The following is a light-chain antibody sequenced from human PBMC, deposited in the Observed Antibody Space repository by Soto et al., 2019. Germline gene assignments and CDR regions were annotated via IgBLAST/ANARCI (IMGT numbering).Light chain of an antibody. CDR1: QSVSSN. CDR2: GAS. J-gene: IGKJ2*01. V-gene: IGKV3-15*01. CDR3: QQDNNWPPTVS. Sequence: EIVMTKSPATLSVSPGERATLSCRASQSVSSNLAWYQQKPGQAPRLLIYGASTRATGIPARFSGSGSGTEFTLTTSSLQSEALAVYGCQQDNNWPPTVSFGQGTRLEI.